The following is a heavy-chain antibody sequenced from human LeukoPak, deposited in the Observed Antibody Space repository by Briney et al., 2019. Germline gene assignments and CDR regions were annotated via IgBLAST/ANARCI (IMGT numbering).Heavy chain of an antibody. CDR1: GGSISSTNW. V-gene: IGHV4-4*02. CDR3: AKYRSTSGYVDS. J-gene: IGHJ4*02. Sequence: PSGTLSLTCGVSGGSISSTNWWSWVRQPPGQGLEWIGEISLAGRTNYNPSLNGRVTMSLDESSNQLSLKLTSVTAADTAVYYCAKYRSTSGYVDSWGQGTLVTVSS. D-gene: IGHD3-22*01. CDR2: ISLAGRT.